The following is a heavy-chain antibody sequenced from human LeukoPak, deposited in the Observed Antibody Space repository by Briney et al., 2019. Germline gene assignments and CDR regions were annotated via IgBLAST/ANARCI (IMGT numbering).Heavy chain of an antibody. D-gene: IGHD6-19*01. CDR3: AAEPNYSSGWYGTFDY. Sequence: ASVKVSCKASGYTFTSYGISWVRQAPGQGLEWMGWISAYNGNTNYAQKLQGRVTMTTDTSMSTAYMELRSLRSDDTAVYYCAAEPNYSSGWYGTFDYWGQGTLVTVSS. CDR1: GYTFTSYG. V-gene: IGHV1-18*01. J-gene: IGHJ4*02. CDR2: ISAYNGNT.